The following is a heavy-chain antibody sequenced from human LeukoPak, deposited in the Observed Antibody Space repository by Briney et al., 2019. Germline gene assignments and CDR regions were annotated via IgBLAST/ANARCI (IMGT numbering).Heavy chain of an antibody. CDR3: AREGYYYYYMDV. J-gene: IGHJ6*03. CDR1: GLPFSHYD. CDR2: IKQDGSEK. V-gene: IGHV3-7*01. Sequence: PGGSLRLSCAVSGLPFSHYDMNWVRQAPGKGLEWVANIKQDGSEKYYVDSVKGRFTISRDNAKNSLYLQMNSLRAEDTAVYYCAREGYYYYYMDVWGKGTTVTISS.